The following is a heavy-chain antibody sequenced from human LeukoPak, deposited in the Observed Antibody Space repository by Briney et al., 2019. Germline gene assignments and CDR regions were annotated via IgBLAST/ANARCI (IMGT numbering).Heavy chain of an antibody. D-gene: IGHD2-15*01. J-gene: IGHJ3*02. Sequence: ASVKVSCKASGGTFSSYAISWVRQAPGPGLEWMGGIIPVFGTANYAQKCQGRVTITADESTSTAYMELSSLRSEDTAVYYCARDRVVGLGIDNAFDIWGHGTMVTVSS. CDR3: ARDRVVGLGIDNAFDI. CDR1: GGTFSSYA. V-gene: IGHV1-69*13. CDR2: IIPVFGTA.